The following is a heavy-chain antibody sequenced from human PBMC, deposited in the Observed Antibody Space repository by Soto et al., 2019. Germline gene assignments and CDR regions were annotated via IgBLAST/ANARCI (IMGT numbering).Heavy chain of an antibody. CDR2: IYYSGST. D-gene: IGHD6-13*01. CDR3: GRLGPGIAAAGTLYYYMDV. CDR1: GGSISSYY. Sequence: PSETLSLTCTVSGGSISSYYWSWIRQPPGKGLEGIGYIYYSGSTNYNPSLKSRVTISVDTSKNQFSLKLSSVTAADTAVYYCGRLGPGIAAAGTLYYYMDVWGKGTTVTVSS. J-gene: IGHJ6*03. V-gene: IGHV4-59*08.